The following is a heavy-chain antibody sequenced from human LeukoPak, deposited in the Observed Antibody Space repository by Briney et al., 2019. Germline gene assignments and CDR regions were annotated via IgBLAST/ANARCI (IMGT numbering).Heavy chain of an antibody. J-gene: IGHJ6*02. CDR1: GGTFSSYA. V-gene: IGHV1-69*04. CDR3: ARDFVLTYGMDV. CDR2: IIPILGIA. Sequence: SVKVSCKASGGTFSSYAISWVRQAPGQGLEWMGRIIPILGIANYAQKFQGRVTITADKSTSTAYMELSSLRSEDTAVYYCARDFVLTYGMDVWGQGTTITVSS. D-gene: IGHD3-9*01.